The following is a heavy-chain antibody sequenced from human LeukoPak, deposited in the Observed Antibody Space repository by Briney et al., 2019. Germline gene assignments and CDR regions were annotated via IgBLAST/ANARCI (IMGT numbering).Heavy chain of an antibody. CDR2: ISAYNGNT. Sequence: ASVKVSCKPSGYTFTSYGISWVRPAPGQGLEWMGWISAYNGNTNYAHKLQGRGTMTTDTSTSTAYMELRSLRSDDAAVYYCARVGGSYHFDYWGQGTLVTVSS. D-gene: IGHD1-26*01. CDR1: GYTFTSYG. J-gene: IGHJ4*02. CDR3: ARVGGSYHFDY. V-gene: IGHV1-18*01.